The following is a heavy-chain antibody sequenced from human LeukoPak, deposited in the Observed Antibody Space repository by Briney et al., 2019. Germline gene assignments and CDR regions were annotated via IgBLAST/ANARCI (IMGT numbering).Heavy chain of an antibody. D-gene: IGHD3-10*01. Sequence: GRSLRLSCAASGFTFSSYAMHWVRQAPGKGLEWVAVISYDGSNKYYADSVKGRFTISRDNSKNTLYLQMNSLRAEDTAVYYCAREPRLLLWFGELSPHGDYWGQRTLVTVSS. CDR3: AREPRLLLWFGELSPHGDY. J-gene: IGHJ4*02. CDR2: ISYDGSNK. V-gene: IGHV3-30*04. CDR1: GFTFSSYA.